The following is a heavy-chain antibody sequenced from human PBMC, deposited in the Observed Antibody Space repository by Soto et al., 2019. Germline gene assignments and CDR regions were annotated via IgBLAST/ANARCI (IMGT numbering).Heavy chain of an antibody. CDR3: ARQGRNTKIVLVKHYAADF. Sequence: QLLLQEAGPRLVEPSEALSLTCTVSSGSISSTSYYWAWIRQPPGKGLEWIGAIYYDGTTYYTESLKSRVSISVDTSKIQFSLKVNSVTAADTAVYFCARQGRNTKIVLVKHYAADFWGQGTAVTVSS. CDR1: SGSISSTSYY. J-gene: IGHJ6*02. CDR2: IYYDGTT. D-gene: IGHD3-22*01. V-gene: IGHV4-39*01.